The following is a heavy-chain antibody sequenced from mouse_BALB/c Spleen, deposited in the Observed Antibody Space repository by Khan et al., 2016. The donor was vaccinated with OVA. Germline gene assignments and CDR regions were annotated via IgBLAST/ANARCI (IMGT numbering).Heavy chain of an antibody. CDR3: AIDRIDY. J-gene: IGHJ2*01. V-gene: IGHV1-7*01. CDR2: INPTFGYT. Sequence: QLQLQQLGAELAKPGASLKMSCKSSAYTFTSYWMHCIKQRPGQGMHWIGYINPTFGYTDYNQKLKDKATLLTDKSSRTAYMTLSSLTSDDSAVYYCAIDRIDYWGQGTALTVSS. CDR1: AYTFTSYW.